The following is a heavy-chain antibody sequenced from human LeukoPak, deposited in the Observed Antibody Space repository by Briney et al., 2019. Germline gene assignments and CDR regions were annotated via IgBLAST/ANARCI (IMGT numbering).Heavy chain of an antibody. CDR2: IKQDGSEK. CDR1: GFTFSDYW. CDR3: ARSVYGYFWGTYRD. Sequence: GGSLRLSCAASGFTFSDYWMSWVRQAPGKGLEWVANIKQDGSEKYYVDSLKGRFTISRDNAKNSLSLQMNSLTAEDTAVYYCARSVYGYFWGTYRDWGQGTLVTVSS. J-gene: IGHJ4*02. V-gene: IGHV3-7*01. D-gene: IGHD3-16*02.